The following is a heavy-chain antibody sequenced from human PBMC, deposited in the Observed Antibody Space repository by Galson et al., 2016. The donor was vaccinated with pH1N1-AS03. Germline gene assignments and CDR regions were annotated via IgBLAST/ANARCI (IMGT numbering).Heavy chain of an antibody. V-gene: IGHV3-23*01. Sequence: SLRLSCAASGFTFRNYAMSWVRQAPGKGLEWVSGITGNGDSTYIADSVKGRFTISRDNSKNTLYLQMISLRDEDTAVFYCAKGRFVPEYYYDGMDVWGQGTTVTVSS. CDR1: GFTFRNYA. CDR2: ITGNGDST. J-gene: IGHJ6*02. CDR3: AKGRFVPEYYYDGMDV. D-gene: IGHD3-10*02.